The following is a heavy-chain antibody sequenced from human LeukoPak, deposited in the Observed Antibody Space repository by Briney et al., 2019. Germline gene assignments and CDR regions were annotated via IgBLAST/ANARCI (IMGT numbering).Heavy chain of an antibody. CDR1: GYTFTSYG. V-gene: IGHV1-18*01. CDR2: ISAYNGNT. CDR3: ATQYYYDSSGFYYYGMDV. D-gene: IGHD3-22*01. Sequence: ASVKVSCKASGYTFTSYGISWVRQAPGQGLEWMGWISAYNGNTNYAQKLQGRVTMTTDTSTSTAYMELRSLRSEDTAVYYCATQYYYDSSGFYYYGMDVWGQGTTVTVSS. J-gene: IGHJ6*02.